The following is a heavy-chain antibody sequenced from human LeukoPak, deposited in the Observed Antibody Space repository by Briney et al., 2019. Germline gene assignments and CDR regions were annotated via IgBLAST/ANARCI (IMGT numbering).Heavy chain of an antibody. J-gene: IGHJ4*02. CDR3: ASLSGSDY. Sequence: GGSLRLSCAAPGFTFSSYSMNWVRQAPGKGLEWVSSISSSSSYIYYADSVKGRFTISGDNARNSLYLQMNSLRAEDTAVYYCASLSGSDYWGQGTLVTVSS. D-gene: IGHD3-10*01. CDR2: ISSSSSYI. V-gene: IGHV3-21*01. CDR1: GFTFSSYS.